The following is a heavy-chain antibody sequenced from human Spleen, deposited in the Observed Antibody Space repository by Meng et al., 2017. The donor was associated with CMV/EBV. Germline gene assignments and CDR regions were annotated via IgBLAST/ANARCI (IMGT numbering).Heavy chain of an antibody. CDR1: GFTVSSNY. V-gene: IGHV3-21*01. Sequence: GESLKISCAASGFTVSSNYMSWVRQAPGKGLEWVSSISSSSSYIYYADSVKGRFTISRDNAKNSLYLQMNSLRAEDTAVYYCGVAGIRVDYWGQGTLVTVSS. CDR2: ISSSSSYI. J-gene: IGHJ4*02. D-gene: IGHD2-15*01. CDR3: GVAGIRVDY.